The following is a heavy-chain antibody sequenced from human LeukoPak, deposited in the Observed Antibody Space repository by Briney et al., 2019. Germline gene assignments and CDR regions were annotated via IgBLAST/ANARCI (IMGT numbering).Heavy chain of an antibody. CDR3: ASSNGIDY. Sequence: PGGSLRLSCAASGFTFSSYGMSWVRQAPGKGLEWVSSISKSGTYIYYADSVKGRFTISRDNAKNSLYLQMNSLRAEDTSIYYCASSNGIDYWGQGTLVTVSS. D-gene: IGHD6-19*01. J-gene: IGHJ4*02. V-gene: IGHV3-21*01. CDR1: GFTFSSYG. CDR2: ISKSGTYI.